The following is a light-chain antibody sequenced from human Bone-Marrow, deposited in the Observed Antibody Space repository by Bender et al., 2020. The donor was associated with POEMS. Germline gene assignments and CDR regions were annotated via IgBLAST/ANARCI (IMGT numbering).Light chain of an antibody. CDR2: QDD. V-gene: IGLV3-1*01. Sequence: DLTQPPSLSVSPGQTATIPCAGDELGDKYVCWYQQKAGQSPVLVLFQDDKRPSGIPERFSGSNSGKTATLSIAGTQTVDEATYYCQAWYSNTAVIFGGGTKLTVL. CDR3: QAWYSNTAVI. J-gene: IGLJ2*01. CDR1: ELGDKY.